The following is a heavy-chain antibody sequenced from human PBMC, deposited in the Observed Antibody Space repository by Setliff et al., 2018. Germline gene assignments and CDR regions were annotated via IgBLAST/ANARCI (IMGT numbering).Heavy chain of an antibody. CDR1: GFTFSSYS. D-gene: IGHD1-1*01. CDR2: ISSSSSYI. J-gene: IGHJ4*02. V-gene: IGHV3-21*01. CDR3: AKDRMATTPRAYFDY. Sequence: LRLSCAASGFTFSSYSMNWVRQAPGKGLEWVSSISSSSSYIYYADSVKGRFTISRDNSKNTLYLQMNSLRAEDTAVYYCAKDRMATTPRAYFDYWGQGALVTVSS.